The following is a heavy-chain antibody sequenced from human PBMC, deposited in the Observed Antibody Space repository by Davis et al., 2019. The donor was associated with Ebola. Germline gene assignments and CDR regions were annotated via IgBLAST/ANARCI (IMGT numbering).Heavy chain of an antibody. J-gene: IGHJ4*02. CDR3: AREEMTTIDY. Sequence: SETLSLTCTVSGYSISSGYYWGWIRQPPGKGLEWIGSIYHSGSTYYNPSLKSRVTISVDTSKNQFSLKVSPVTAADTAIYYCAREEMTTIDYWGQGILVTVSS. CDR1: GYSISSGYY. CDR2: IYHSGST. D-gene: IGHD5-24*01. V-gene: IGHV4-38-2*02.